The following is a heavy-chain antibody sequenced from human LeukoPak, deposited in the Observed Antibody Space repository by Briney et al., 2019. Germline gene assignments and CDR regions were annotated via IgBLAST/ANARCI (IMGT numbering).Heavy chain of an antibody. Sequence: GRCLSLSCAPSGFTVSSNYMSWVSQAPGKGVEWVSVIYSGGSTYYADSVKGRFTISRHNSKNTLYLQMNSLRAEDTAVYYCARGLKLLSGAFDIWGQGTMVTVSS. V-gene: IGHV3-53*04. D-gene: IGHD2/OR15-2a*01. CDR1: GFTVSSNY. CDR3: ARGLKLLSGAFDI. CDR2: IYSGGST. J-gene: IGHJ3*02.